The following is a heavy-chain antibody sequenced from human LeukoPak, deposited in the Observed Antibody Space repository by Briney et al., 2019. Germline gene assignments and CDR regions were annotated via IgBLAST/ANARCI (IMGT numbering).Heavy chain of an antibody. J-gene: IGHJ4*02. CDR2: IYHSGST. CDR1: GYSISSGYY. CDR3: ARPVADNTLHSASDY. D-gene: IGHD6-19*01. V-gene: IGHV4-38-2*01. Sequence: SETLSLTCAVSGYSISSGYYWGWIRQPPGKGLEWIGSIYHSGSTYYNPSLKSRVTISVDTSKNQFSLRLSSVTAADTAVYYCARPVADNTLHSASDYWGQGTLATVSS.